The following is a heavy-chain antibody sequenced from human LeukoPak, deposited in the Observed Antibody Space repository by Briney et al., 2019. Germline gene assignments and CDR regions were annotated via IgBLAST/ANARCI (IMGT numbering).Heavy chain of an antibody. Sequence: GGSLRLSCAASGFTFDDYGMSWVRQAPGKGLEWVSGINWNGGSTGYADSVKGRFTISRDNAKNSLYLQMNSLRAEDTALYHCARGIPPGTIFGVAVTPGYYYYYMDVWGKGTTVTVSS. CDR2: INWNGGST. J-gene: IGHJ6*03. CDR1: GFTFDDYG. D-gene: IGHD3-3*01. V-gene: IGHV3-20*01. CDR3: ARGIPPGTIFGVAVTPGYYYYYMDV.